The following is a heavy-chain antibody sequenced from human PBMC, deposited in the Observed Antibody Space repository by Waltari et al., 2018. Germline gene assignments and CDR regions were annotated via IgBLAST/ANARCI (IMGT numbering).Heavy chain of an antibody. CDR1: GGSISSSNW. Sequence: QVQLQESGPGLVKPSGTLSLTCAVSGGSISSSNWWSWVRQPPGKGLEWIGEIYHSGSTNYNPSLKSRVTISVDKSKNQFSLKLSSVTAADTAVYYCAREKRSGYYDFWSGYTYGMDVWGQGTTVTVSS. J-gene: IGHJ6*02. CDR2: IYHSGST. D-gene: IGHD3-3*01. V-gene: IGHV4-4*02. CDR3: AREKRSGYYDFWSGYTYGMDV.